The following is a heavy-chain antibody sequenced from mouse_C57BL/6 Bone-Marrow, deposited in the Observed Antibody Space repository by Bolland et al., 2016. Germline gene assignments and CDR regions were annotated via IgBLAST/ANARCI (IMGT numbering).Heavy chain of an antibody. Sequence: STNYNEKFKSKAILTVDKSSSTAYMQLSSLTSEDSAVYYCAREGGWLLRFAYWGQGTLV. V-gene: IGHV1-64*01. CDR3: AREGGWLLRFAY. D-gene: IGHD2-3*01. J-gene: IGHJ3*01. CDR2: ST.